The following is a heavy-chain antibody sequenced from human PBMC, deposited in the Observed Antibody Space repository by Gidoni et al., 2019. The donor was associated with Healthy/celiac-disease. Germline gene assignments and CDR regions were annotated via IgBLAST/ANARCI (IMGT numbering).Heavy chain of an antibody. J-gene: IGHJ5*02. Sequence: QVQLVESGGGVVQPGRSLRLSCAASGSTFSSYGMHWVRQAPGKGLEWVAVISYDGSNKYYADSVKGRFTISRDNSKNTLYLQMNSLRAEDTAVYYCARDGGYCSSTSCYSWFDPWGQGTLVTVSS. V-gene: IGHV3-30*03. CDR1: GSTFSSYG. CDR3: ARDGGYCSSTSCYSWFDP. D-gene: IGHD2-2*01. CDR2: ISYDGSNK.